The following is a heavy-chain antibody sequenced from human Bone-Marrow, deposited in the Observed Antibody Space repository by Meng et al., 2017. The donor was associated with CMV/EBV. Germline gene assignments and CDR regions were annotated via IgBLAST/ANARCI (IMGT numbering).Heavy chain of an antibody. V-gene: IGHV4-31*03. CDR3: ARERVVVVPAAMGGYFDY. J-gene: IGHJ4*02. CDR1: GGSISSGGYY. CDR2: IYYSGST. D-gene: IGHD2-2*01. Sequence: QVQLQESGPGLVKPSQTLSLTCTVSGGSISSGGYYWSWIRQHPGKGLEWIGYIYYSGSTYYNPSLKSRVTISVDTSKNQCSLKLSSVTAADTAVYYCARERVVVVPAAMGGYFDYWGQGTLVTVSS.